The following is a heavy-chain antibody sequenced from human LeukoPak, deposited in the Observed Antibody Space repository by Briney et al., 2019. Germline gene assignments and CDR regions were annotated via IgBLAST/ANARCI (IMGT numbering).Heavy chain of an antibody. CDR3: AKESYSSGFDY. D-gene: IGHD6-19*01. Sequence: PGGSLRLSCAASGFTFDDYAMHWVRQAPGKGLEWVSGISWNSGSIGYADSVKGRFTISRDNAKNSLYLQMNSLRAEDTALYYCAKESYSSGFDYWGQGTLVTVSS. J-gene: IGHJ4*02. CDR2: ISWNSGSI. V-gene: IGHV3-9*01. CDR1: GFTFDDYA.